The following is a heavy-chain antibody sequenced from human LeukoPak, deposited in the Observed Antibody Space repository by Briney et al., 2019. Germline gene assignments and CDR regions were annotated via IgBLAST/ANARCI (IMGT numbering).Heavy chain of an antibody. J-gene: IGHJ4*02. V-gene: IGHV6-1*01. CDR1: GDSVSSKNGA. D-gene: IGHD6-19*01. CDR3: ARDFGTTGWHTFDY. Sequence: SQTLSLTCVVSGDSVSSKNGAWNWIRQSPSRGLEWLGRTYYRSKWYNDYAESMEGRMTISQDTSKNQSSLHLNSVTPDHTAVYYCARDFGTTGWHTFDYWGQGTLVTVSS. CDR2: TYYRSKWYN.